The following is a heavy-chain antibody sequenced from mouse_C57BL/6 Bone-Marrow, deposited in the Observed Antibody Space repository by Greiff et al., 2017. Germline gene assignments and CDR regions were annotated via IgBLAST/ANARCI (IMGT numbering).Heavy chain of an antibody. CDR1: GYTFTSYW. V-gene: IGHV1-59*01. J-gene: IGHJ2*01. D-gene: IGHD1-1*01. CDR3: ARHGSSLFDD. CDR2: LDPSDSYT. Sequence: QVHVKQPGAELVRPGPSVKLSCKASGYTFTSYWMHWVKQRPGQGLEWIGVLDPSDSYTNYNQKFTGKATLTVDTPSSTAYIQLSSLTSEDSAVYYGARHGSSLFDDWGQGTTLTVSS.